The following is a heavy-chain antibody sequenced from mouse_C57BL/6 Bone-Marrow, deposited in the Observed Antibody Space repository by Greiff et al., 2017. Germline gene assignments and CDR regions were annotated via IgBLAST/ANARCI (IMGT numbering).Heavy chain of an antibody. D-gene: IGHD5-1*01. CDR1: GFNFKDDY. CDR2: IDPVNGDT. CDR3: TTLTYDIDY. V-gene: IGHV14-4*01. Sequence: EVKLQQSGAELVRPGASVKSSCTASGFNFKDDYMHWVKQRPEQGLEWIGWIDPVNGDTVYASKFKGKATITADTSYKPAYLKCSSLTSEDTAVYYCTTLTYDIDYWGQGTTLTVSS. J-gene: IGHJ2*01.